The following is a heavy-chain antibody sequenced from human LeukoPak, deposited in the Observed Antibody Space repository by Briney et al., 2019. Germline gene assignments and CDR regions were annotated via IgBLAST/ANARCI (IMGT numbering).Heavy chain of an antibody. Sequence: ASVKVSCKASGYTFTSYGISWVRQAPGQGLEWMGWISAYNGNTNYTQKLQGRVTMTTDTSTSTAYMELRSLRSDGTAVYYCAREPILRFLEWLNAFDIWGQGTMVTVSS. D-gene: IGHD3-3*01. CDR1: GYTFTSYG. V-gene: IGHV1-18*01. J-gene: IGHJ3*02. CDR3: AREPILRFLEWLNAFDI. CDR2: ISAYNGNT.